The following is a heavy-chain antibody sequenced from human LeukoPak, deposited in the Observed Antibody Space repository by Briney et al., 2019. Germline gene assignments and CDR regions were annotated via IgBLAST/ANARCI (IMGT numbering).Heavy chain of an antibody. D-gene: IGHD3-22*01. V-gene: IGHV3-66*01. Sequence: GGSLRLSCAASGFTVSSNYMSWVRQAPGKGLEWVSVIYSGGSIYFADPVKGRFTISRDNSKNTLYLQMNSLRAEDTAVYYCARSYYDSSGERWGQGTLVTVSS. CDR3: ARSYYDSSGER. CDR2: IYSGGSI. CDR1: GFTVSSNY. J-gene: IGHJ4*02.